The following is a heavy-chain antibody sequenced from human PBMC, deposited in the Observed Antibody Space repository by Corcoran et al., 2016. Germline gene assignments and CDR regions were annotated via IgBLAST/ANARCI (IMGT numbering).Heavy chain of an antibody. J-gene: IGHJ5*02. CDR1: GGSISRYY. CDR2: IYYSGST. D-gene: IGHD3-22*01. Sequence: QVQLQESGPGLVKPSETLSLTCTVSGGSISRYYWSWIRQPPGKGLEWIGYIYYSGSTNYNPSLKSRVTISVDTSKNQFSLMLSSVTAADTAVYYCARVPGGYYDSSGYYYVSWFDPWGQGTLVTVSS. CDR3: ARVPGGYYDSSGYYYVSWFDP. V-gene: IGHV4-59*01.